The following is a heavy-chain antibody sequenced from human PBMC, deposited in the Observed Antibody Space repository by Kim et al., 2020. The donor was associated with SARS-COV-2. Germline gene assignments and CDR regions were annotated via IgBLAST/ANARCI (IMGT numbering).Heavy chain of an antibody. Sequence: GGSLRLSCAASGFTFSSYWMSWVRQAPGKGLEWVANIKQDGSEKYYVDSVKGRFTISRDNAKNSLYLQMNSLRAEDTAVYYCAREGRVEYVWGSYRSTYYFDYWGQGTLVTVSS. CDR2: IKQDGSEK. D-gene: IGHD3-16*02. J-gene: IGHJ4*02. CDR1: GFTFSSYW. CDR3: AREGRVEYVWGSYRSTYYFDY. V-gene: IGHV3-7*03.